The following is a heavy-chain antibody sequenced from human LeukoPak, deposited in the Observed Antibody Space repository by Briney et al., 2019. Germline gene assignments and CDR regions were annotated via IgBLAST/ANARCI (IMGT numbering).Heavy chain of an antibody. V-gene: IGHV7-4-1*02. CDR3: ARLVSRPPDSSGSYDAFDI. D-gene: IGHD3-22*01. CDR2: INTNTGNP. J-gene: IGHJ3*02. Sequence: GASVKVSCKASGYTFTSYAMNWVRQAPGQGLEWMGWINTNTGNPTYAQGFTGRFVFSLDTSVSTAYLQISSLKAEDTDVYYCARLVSRPPDSSGSYDAFDIWGQGTMVTVSS. CDR1: GYTFTSYA.